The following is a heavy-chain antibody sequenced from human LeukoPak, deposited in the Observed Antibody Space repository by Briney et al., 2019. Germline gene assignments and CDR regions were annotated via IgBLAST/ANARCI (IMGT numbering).Heavy chain of an antibody. Sequence: ASVKVSCKASGYTFTGYYMHWVRQAPGQGLEWMGWINPNSGGTNYAQKFQGRVTMTRDTSISTAYMELSRLRSDDTAVYYCARGGPYCSSTSCYYDYWGQGTLVTVSS. D-gene: IGHD2-2*01. CDR1: GYTFTGYY. J-gene: IGHJ4*02. CDR2: INPNSGGT. V-gene: IGHV1-2*02. CDR3: ARGGPYCSSTSCYYDY.